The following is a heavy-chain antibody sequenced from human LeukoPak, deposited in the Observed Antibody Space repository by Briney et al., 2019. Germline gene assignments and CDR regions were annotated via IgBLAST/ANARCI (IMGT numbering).Heavy chain of an antibody. CDR3: ARERVIAAAGDGFDS. CDR2: ISSSSTTI. D-gene: IGHD2-21*01. CDR1: GFNFSTSS. Sequence: GGSLRLSCAASGFNFSTSSMNWVRQAPGKGLEWVSYISSSSTTIFYADSVKGRFTISRDNAKNSLFLQMNGLRDEDTALYYCARERVIAAAGDGFDSWGQGTLVTVSS. V-gene: IGHV3-48*02. J-gene: IGHJ4*02.